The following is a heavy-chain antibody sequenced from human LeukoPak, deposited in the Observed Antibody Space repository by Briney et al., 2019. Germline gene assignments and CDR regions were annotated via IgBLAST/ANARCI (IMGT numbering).Heavy chain of an antibody. CDR3: AKDLTRGGNDPTWYFDY. V-gene: IGHV3-23*01. CDR1: GFTFSTYA. J-gene: IGHJ4*02. Sequence: PGGSLRLSCAASGFTFSTYAMSWVRQAPGKGLEWVSAISGSGGSTYYADSVKGRFTISRDNSKNTLYLQMNSLRAEDTAVYYCAKDLTRGGNDPTWYFDYWGQGTLVTVSS. D-gene: IGHD4-23*01. CDR2: ISGSGGST.